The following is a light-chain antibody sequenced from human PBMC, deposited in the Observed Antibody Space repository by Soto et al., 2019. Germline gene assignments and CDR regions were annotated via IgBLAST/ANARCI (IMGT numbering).Light chain of an antibody. Sequence: QSALTQPASVSGSPGQSITVSCTGTSSDIGGYIFVSWYQQHPGKAPKLMIYDINNRPSGVSKRFSGSKSGNTASLTISGLQAEDEADYYCVSYTARSSYVFVTGTQLTVL. CDR2: DIN. V-gene: IGLV2-14*01. J-gene: IGLJ1*01. CDR3: VSYTARSSYV. CDR1: SSDIGGYIF.